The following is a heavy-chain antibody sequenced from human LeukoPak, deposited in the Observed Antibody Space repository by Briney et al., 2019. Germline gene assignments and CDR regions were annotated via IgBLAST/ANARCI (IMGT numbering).Heavy chain of an antibody. V-gene: IGHV4-61*10. CDR2: IYYSGST. J-gene: IGHJ4*02. CDR1: GGSISSATSY. D-gene: IGHD1-26*01. Sequence: SETLSLTCTVSGGSISSATSYCSWIRQPAGKGLEWIGYIYYSGSTNYNPSLKSRVTISVDTSKNQFSLKLSSVTAADTAVYYCARGVGDTTFRLADYWGQGTLVTVSS. CDR3: ARGVGDTTFRLADY.